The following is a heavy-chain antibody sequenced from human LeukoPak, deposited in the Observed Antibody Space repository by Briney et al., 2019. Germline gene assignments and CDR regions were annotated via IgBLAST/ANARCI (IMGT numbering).Heavy chain of an antibody. J-gene: IGHJ4*02. V-gene: IGHV4-59*01. CDR2: IYYSGST. D-gene: IGHD5-18*01. CDR1: GGSISSYY. Sequence: SETLSLTCTVSGGSISSYYWSWIRQPPGKGLEWIGYIYYSGSTHYNPSLKSRVTISVDTSKNQFSLKLSSVTAADTAVYYCARAGYSYGYFDYFDYWGQGTLVTVSS. CDR3: ARAGYSYGYFDYFDY.